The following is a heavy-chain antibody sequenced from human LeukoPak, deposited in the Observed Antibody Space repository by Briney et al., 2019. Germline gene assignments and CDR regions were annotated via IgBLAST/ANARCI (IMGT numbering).Heavy chain of an antibody. CDR2: ISYNSDTI. CDR1: RISDY. Sequence: SLRLSCAASRISDYMIWVRQAPGTGPEWVSGISYNSDTIAYADSVKGRFTISRDNAKNSLYLQMNSLRAEDTALYYCAKDYCGGDCYSGWYFDLWGRGTLVTISS. V-gene: IGHV3-9*01. CDR3: AKDYCGGDCYSGWYFDL. D-gene: IGHD2-21*02. J-gene: IGHJ2*01.